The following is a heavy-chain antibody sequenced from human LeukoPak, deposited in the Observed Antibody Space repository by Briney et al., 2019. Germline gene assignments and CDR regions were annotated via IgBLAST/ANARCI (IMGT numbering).Heavy chain of an antibody. CDR3: ARTFCWLFNFDY. CDR1: GFTFSSYA. D-gene: IGHD3-9*01. CDR2: ISYDGSNK. V-gene: IGHV3-30*04. J-gene: IGHJ4*02. Sequence: GGSLRLSCAASGFTFSSYAMHWVRQAPGKGLEWVAVISYDGSNKYYADSVKGRFTISRDNSKNTLYLQMNSLRAEDTAVYYFARTFCWLFNFDYWGQGTLVTVSS.